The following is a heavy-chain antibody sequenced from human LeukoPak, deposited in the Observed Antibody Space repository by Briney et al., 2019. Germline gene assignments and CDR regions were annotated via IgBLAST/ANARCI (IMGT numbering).Heavy chain of an antibody. V-gene: IGHV3-23*01. D-gene: IGHD3-22*01. Sequence: GASMLLCCASSGFSFSSYAMSWLRPAAGEGVGLVSGIRGSGGSTYYADSVKGRFTISIENSKNTLYLQMNSLRADDTAVYYCASWGDYYFGAFDIWGQGTMVTVSS. CDR2: IRGSGGST. CDR3: ASWGDYYFGAFDI. J-gene: IGHJ3*02. CDR1: GFSFSSYA.